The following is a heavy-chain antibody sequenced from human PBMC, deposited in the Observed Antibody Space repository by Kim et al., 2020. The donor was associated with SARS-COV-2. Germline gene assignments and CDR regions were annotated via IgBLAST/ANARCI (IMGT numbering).Heavy chain of an antibody. D-gene: IGHD2-21*02. CDR2: ISRDGNNI. CDR3: AIGVWTGGPNCAWDCYLDA. J-gene: IGHJ4*02. Sequence: GGSLRLSCAASGFTFSTYAMHWVRQAPGKGPEWVAVISRDGNNIYYADSVKGRFTISRDNTINTLFLQMASLRPEDTAIYYCAIGVWTGGPNCAWDCYLDAWGQGTLVTVS. CDR1: GFTFSTYA. V-gene: IGHV3-30*03.